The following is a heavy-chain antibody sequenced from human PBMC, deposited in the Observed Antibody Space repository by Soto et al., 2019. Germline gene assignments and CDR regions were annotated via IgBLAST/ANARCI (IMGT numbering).Heavy chain of an antibody. J-gene: IGHJ6*04. V-gene: IGHV4-30-4*01. CDR2: IYYSGST. D-gene: IGHD6-6*01. CDR1: GGSIRSGDYD. CDR3: AREGGAARADPGQDGMDV. Sequence: QVQLQESGPGLVKPSQTLSLTCTVSGGSIRSGDYDWSWIRQPPGKGLEWIGYIYYSGSTYYNPSLKSRGTKSVDTPKHPFSLKQSAVTAAHTAVYYCAREGGAARADPGQDGMDVCGKGTTVTVSS.